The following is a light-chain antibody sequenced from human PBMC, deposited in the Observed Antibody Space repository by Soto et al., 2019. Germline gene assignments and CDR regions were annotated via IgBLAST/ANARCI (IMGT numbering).Light chain of an antibody. CDR2: AAS. Sequence: DVLLTQSPSSLSASVGDTVTLTCRVPRFIHNLLNWYQQKPGKAPRLLINAASSLENGVPTRFSGSVSGTDYTLSISNLQPDDFATYFCQQSYTERYSFGHGTKLEIK. CDR1: RFIHNL. CDR3: QQSYTERYS. V-gene: IGKV1-39*01. J-gene: IGKJ2*03.